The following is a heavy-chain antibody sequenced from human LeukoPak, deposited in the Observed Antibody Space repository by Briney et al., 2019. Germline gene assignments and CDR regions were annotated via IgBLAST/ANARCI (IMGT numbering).Heavy chain of an antibody. V-gene: IGHV3-30*18. J-gene: IGHJ4*02. CDR3: AKWPAAYSSGLRFDY. Sequence: GGSLRLSCAASGFSFSSYGMHWIRQAPGKGLEWVALISYDGTKKYHADSVKGRFTISRDNSKNTLYLQMNSLRVKDTAVYYCAKWPAAYSSGLRFDYWGQGTLVTVSS. D-gene: IGHD6-19*01. CDR2: ISYDGTKK. CDR1: GFSFSSYG.